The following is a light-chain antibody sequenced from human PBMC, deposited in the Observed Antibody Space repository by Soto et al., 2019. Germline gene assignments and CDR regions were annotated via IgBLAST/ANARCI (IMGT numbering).Light chain of an antibody. V-gene: IGKV3D-11*03. Sequence: EIVWTQSPATLSSFPGDRVTISCRASQAVNTRLAWYPHRPGQAPRLLIYLAYNRAAGVPARFSGSGSGTDFTLTISDVEPDDFAVYYCHQRKSCPRTFGQGTTVDI. CDR3: HQRKSCPRT. CDR2: LAY. CDR1: QAVNTR. J-gene: IGKJ1*01.